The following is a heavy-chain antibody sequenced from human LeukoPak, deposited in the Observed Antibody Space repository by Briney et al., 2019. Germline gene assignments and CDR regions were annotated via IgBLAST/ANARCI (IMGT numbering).Heavy chain of an antibody. CDR3: ARYYSDAFDV. J-gene: IGHJ3*01. V-gene: IGHV3-11*04. Sequence: GGSLRLSCAASGFTFSDYYMTWIRQARGKGLEWLSYISATTGRIIYYADSVKGRFTISRDNTKNSLFLQMVSLRVEDTALYYCARYYSDAFDVWGQGTVVTVSS. D-gene: IGHD3-10*01. CDR1: GFTFSDYY. CDR2: ISATTGRII.